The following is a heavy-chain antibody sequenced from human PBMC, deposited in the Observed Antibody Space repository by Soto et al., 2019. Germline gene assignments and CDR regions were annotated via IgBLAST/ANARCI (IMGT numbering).Heavy chain of an antibody. D-gene: IGHD3-22*01. CDR3: AKDSNKYSSSLRGRYFDY. CDR1: GFTFSTYA. J-gene: IGHJ4*02. Sequence: EVQLLVSGGGLVQPGGSLRLSCSTSGFTFSTYAMNWVRQAPGKGLEWVSALSGSGGTTYYADSVRGRFTISRDNSKNTVVLQMDSLRAEDTAIYYCAKDSNKYSSSLRGRYFDYWGQGTLVTVSS. CDR2: LSGSGGTT. V-gene: IGHV3-23*01.